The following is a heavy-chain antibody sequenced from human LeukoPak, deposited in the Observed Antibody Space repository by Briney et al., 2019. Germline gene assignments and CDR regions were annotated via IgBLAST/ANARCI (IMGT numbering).Heavy chain of an antibody. CDR2: IYYSGST. Sequence: SETLSLTCTVSGGSISSGGYYWSWIRQHPGTGLEWIGYIYYSGSTYYNPSLKSRVTISVDTSKNQFSLKLSSVTAADTAVYYCARGADLWFGEFYYFDYWGQGTLVTVSS. J-gene: IGHJ4*02. V-gene: IGHV4-31*03. CDR1: GGSISSGGYY. CDR3: ARGADLWFGEFYYFDY. D-gene: IGHD3-10*01.